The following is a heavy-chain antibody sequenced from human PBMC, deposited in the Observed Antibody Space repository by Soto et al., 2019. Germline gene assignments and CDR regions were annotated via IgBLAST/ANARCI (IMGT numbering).Heavy chain of an antibody. CDR1: GGSISRGDYY. CDR3: ARHHIVLMVTWFDP. D-gene: IGHD2-8*01. V-gene: IGHV4-30-4*01. Sequence: SETLSVTCTVSGGSISRGDYYWRWIRQPPGKGLEWIGYIYYSGSTYYNPSLKSRVTISVDTSKNQFSLKLSSVTAADTAVYYCARHHIVLMVTWFDPWGQGTLVGVSS. J-gene: IGHJ5*02. CDR2: IYYSGST.